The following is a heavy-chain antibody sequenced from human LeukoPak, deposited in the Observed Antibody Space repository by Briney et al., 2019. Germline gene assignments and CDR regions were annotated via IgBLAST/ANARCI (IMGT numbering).Heavy chain of an antibody. CDR1: GGSFSGYY. D-gene: IGHD2-2*01. CDR2: INHSGST. Sequence: PSETLSLTCAVYGGSFSGYYWSWIRQPPGKGLEWIGEINHSGSTNYNPSLKSRVTISVDTSKNQFSLKLSSVTAADTAVYYCARTWTGYCSSTSCPSRFYYYYYGMDVWGQGTTVTVSS. V-gene: IGHV4-34*01. CDR3: ARTWTGYCSSTSCPSRFYYYYYGMDV. J-gene: IGHJ6*02.